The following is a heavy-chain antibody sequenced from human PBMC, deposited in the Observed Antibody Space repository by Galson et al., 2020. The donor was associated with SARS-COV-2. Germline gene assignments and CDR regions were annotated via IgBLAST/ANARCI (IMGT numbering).Heavy chain of an antibody. V-gene: IGHV4-59*01. D-gene: IGHD4-17*01. J-gene: IGHJ6*02. CDR1: DAPMSSYY. Sequence: ETSETLSLTCSVYDAPMSSYYWSWIRQPPGKGLEWIGYISYSGSTSYNPSLRSRVTISVDLSKNQLSLKVTSVTAADTAVYYCARDPAPLYGDNYYYGMDVWGRGTTVTVSS. CDR2: ISYSGST. CDR3: ARDPAPLYGDNYYYGMDV.